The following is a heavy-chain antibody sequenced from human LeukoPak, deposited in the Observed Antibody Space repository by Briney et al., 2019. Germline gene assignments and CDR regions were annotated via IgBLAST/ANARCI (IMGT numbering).Heavy chain of an antibody. CDR2: ISSSSYI. Sequence: GGSLRLSCAASGFTFSSYSMNWVRQAPGKGLEWVSSISSSSYIYYADSVKGRFTISRDNAKNSLYLQMNSLRAEDTAVYYCASLYHDSSGYPYYYGMDVWGQGTTVTVSS. D-gene: IGHD3-22*01. CDR3: ASLYHDSSGYPYYYGMDV. CDR1: GFTFSSYS. J-gene: IGHJ6*02. V-gene: IGHV3-21*01.